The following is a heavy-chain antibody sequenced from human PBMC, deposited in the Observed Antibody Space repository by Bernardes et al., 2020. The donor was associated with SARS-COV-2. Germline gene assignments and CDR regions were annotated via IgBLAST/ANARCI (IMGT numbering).Heavy chain of an antibody. J-gene: IGHJ5*01. CDR3: AREKTFRSGWYGPWDEPSYYDS. D-gene: IGHD6-19*01. CDR2: TYYRSKWYN. Sequence: SQTLSLTCAISGDSVSSSSAAWNWIRQSPSRGLEWLGKTYYRSKWYNDYTVSGKGRITISPDTSKNQFSLQLTSVTPEDTAVYYCAREKTFRSGWYGPWDEPSYYDSWGQGTLVTVSS. CDR1: GDSVSSSSAA. V-gene: IGHV6-1*01.